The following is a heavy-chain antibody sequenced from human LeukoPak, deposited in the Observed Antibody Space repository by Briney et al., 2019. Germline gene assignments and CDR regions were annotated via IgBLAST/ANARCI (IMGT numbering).Heavy chain of an antibody. Sequence: ASVKVSCKASGYTFTGYYMHWVRQAPGQGLEWMGWINPNSGGINYAQKFQGRVTMTRDTSISTAYMELSRLRSDDTAVYYCARAGHYYDSSGYSTRGAFDIWGQGTMVTVSS. J-gene: IGHJ3*02. D-gene: IGHD3-22*01. CDR3: ARAGHYYDSSGYSTRGAFDI. V-gene: IGHV1-2*02. CDR2: INPNSGGI. CDR1: GYTFTGYY.